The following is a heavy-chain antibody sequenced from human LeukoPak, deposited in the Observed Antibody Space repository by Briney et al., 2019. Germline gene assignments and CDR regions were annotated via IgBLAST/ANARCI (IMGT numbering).Heavy chain of an antibody. CDR1: VFTFSTYG. CDR2: IPSDGSDN. V-gene: IGHV3-30*02. CDR3: AKGLGDYDDFRLGY. Sequence: PGGSLRLSCAASVFTFSTYGVHWVRQAPGKALEWVAFIPSDGSDNYYANSVKGRFTISRDNSKNTLYLQMNRLRSEDTAVYYCAKGLGDYDDFRLGYWGQGTLVTVSS. D-gene: IGHD4-17*01. J-gene: IGHJ4*02.